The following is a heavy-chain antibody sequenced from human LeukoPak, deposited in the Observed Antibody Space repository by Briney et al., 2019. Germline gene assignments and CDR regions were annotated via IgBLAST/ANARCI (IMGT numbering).Heavy chain of an antibody. Sequence: GESLKISCKGSGYRFTNYWIGWVRQMPGKGLEWMGIIYPGDSDTRYSPSVQGQVTISADKSISTAYLQWSSLKASDTAMYYCARLRRGYCSSTSCPYPMDVWGKGTTVTVSS. J-gene: IGHJ6*03. CDR2: IYPGDSDT. V-gene: IGHV5-51*01. CDR3: ARLRRGYCSSTSCPYPMDV. CDR1: GYRFTNYW. D-gene: IGHD2-2*01.